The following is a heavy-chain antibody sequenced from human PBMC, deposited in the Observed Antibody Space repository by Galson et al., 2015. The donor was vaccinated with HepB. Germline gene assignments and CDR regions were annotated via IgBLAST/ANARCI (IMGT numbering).Heavy chain of an antibody. J-gene: IGHJ6*02. D-gene: IGHD6-13*01. CDR1: GFTFSSYS. V-gene: IGHV3-21*01. CDR3: ARDLIAAPRYYGMDV. CDR2: ISSSSSYI. Sequence: SLRLSCAASGFTFSSYSMNWVRQAPGKGLEWVSSISSSSSYIYYADSVKGRFTISRDNAKNSLYLQMNSLRAEDTAVYYCARDLIAAPRYYGMDVWGQGTTVTVSS.